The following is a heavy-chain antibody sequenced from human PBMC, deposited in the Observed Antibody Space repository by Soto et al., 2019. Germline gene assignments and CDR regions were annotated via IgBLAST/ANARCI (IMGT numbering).Heavy chain of an antibody. CDR3: ACSVRGVTHYYYGMDV. CDR1: GGTFSSYA. D-gene: IGHD3-10*01. CDR2: IIPIFGTA. Sequence: QVQLVQSGAEVKKPGSSVKVSCKASGGTFSSYAISWVRQAPGQGLEWMGGIIPIFGTANYAQKFQGRVTINADESTSTAYMELSSLRSEDTAVYYCACSVRGVTHYYYGMDVWGQGTTVTVSS. V-gene: IGHV1-69*12. J-gene: IGHJ6*02.